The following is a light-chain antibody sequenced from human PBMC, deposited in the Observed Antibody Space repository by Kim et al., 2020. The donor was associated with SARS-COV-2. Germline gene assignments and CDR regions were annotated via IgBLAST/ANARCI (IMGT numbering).Light chain of an antibody. CDR2: GAS. CDR3: QQYGSAPRT. CDR1: QSVGSTA. J-gene: IGKJ1*01. V-gene: IGKV3-20*01. Sequence: SPGERATLSCRASQSVGSTALGWYQQKPGQAPRLLIYGASNSATGIPDRFSGSGSGTDFTLTISRLEPEDFAVYYCQQYGSAPRTFGQGTKVDIK.